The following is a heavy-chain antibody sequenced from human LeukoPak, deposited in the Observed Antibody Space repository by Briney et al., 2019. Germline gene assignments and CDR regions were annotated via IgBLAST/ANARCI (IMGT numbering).Heavy chain of an antibody. V-gene: IGHV3-48*04. CDR3: ARDQYYYDSSGPFDY. J-gene: IGHJ4*02. Sequence: PGGSLRLSCAASGFTFSSYSINWVRQAPGKGLEWVSYISSSGATIYYADSVKGRFTISRDNAKNSLYLQMNSLRAEDTAVYYCARDQYYYDSSGPFDYWGQGTLVTVSS. CDR2: ISSSGATI. CDR1: GFTFSSYS. D-gene: IGHD3-22*01.